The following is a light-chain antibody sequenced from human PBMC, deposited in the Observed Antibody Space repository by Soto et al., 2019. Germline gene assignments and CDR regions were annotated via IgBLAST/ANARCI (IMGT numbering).Light chain of an antibody. CDR1: QTIIKS. CDR3: QQSYSPTLT. J-gene: IGKJ4*01. V-gene: IGKV1-39*01. CDR2: GAS. Sequence: DIQITQFPSSLSASVGDRVTITCRASQTIIKSINWYQQRLGKAPTILISGASSLHSGAPSRFSGSGSGTDFTFTISSLQPEDSATYYCQQSYSPTLTFGGGTKVDIK.